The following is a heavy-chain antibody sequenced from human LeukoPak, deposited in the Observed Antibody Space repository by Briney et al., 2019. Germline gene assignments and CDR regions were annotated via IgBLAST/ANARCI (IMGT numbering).Heavy chain of an antibody. J-gene: IGHJ4*02. CDR1: GGSISSGGYS. CDR3: ARADGEYSSSIDY. Sequence: SETLSLTCAVSGGSISSGGYSWSWIRQPPGKGLEWIGEINHSGSTNYNPSLKSRVTISVDTSKNQFSLKLSSVTAADTAVYYCARADGEYSSSIDYWGQGTLVTVSS. CDR2: INHSGST. D-gene: IGHD6-6*01. V-gene: IGHV4-34*01.